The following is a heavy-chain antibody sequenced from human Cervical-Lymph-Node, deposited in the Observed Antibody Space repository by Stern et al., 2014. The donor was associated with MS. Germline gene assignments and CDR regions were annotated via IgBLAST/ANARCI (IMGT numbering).Heavy chain of an antibody. CDR2: INQDGSER. D-gene: IGHD1-26*01. CDR1: GFTLSSYW. V-gene: IGHV3-7*01. CDR3: VREYGSYWY. J-gene: IGHJ1*01. Sequence: EVQLVESGGDLVQPGGSLSLSCVASGFTLSSYWMTWVRQAPGKGLEWVANINQDGSERYYVDSVKGRFTIARDNARNSLSLQMNSLRVEVTAIYYCVREYGSYWYWGQGTLVTVSA.